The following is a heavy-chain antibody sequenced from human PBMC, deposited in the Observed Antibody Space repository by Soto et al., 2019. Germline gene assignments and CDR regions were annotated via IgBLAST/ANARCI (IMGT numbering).Heavy chain of an antibody. J-gene: IGHJ4*02. V-gene: IGHV4-59*01. CDR1: GGSISSYY. CDR3: ARVASYCGGDCYSGITAFDY. Sequence: PSETLSLTCTVSGGSISSYYWSWIRQPPGKGLDWIGYIYYSGSTNYNPSLKSRVTISVDTSKNQFSLKLSSVTAADTAVYYCARVASYCGGDCYSGITAFDYWGQGTLVTVSS. CDR2: IYYSGST. D-gene: IGHD2-21*02.